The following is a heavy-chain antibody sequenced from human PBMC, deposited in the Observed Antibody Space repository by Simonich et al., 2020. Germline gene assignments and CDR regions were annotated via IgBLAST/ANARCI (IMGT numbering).Heavy chain of an antibody. J-gene: IGHJ4*02. CDR1: GGSISSYS. CDR2: IYYRGST. CDR3: ASRGWSGYYDY. Sequence: QVQLQESGPGLVKPSETLSLTCTVSGGSISSYSWSWIRQPPGKGLWWIGYIYYRGSTYYHPSLKSRVTISVDTSKNQFSLKLSSVTAADTAVYYCASRGWSGYYDYWGQGTLVTVSS. V-gene: IGHV4-59*08. D-gene: IGHD3-3*01.